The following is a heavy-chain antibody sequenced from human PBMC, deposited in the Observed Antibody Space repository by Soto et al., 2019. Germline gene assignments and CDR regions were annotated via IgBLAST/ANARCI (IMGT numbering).Heavy chain of an antibody. V-gene: IGHV1-3*01. CDR2: FNAGNFNT. D-gene: IGHD4-17*01. CDR1: GYIFTSYA. Sequence: ASVKVSCKASGYIFTSYAMHWVRQAPGQRLDWLGWFNAGNFNTKYSQNFQGRVTITRDTSASSAYMELSSLRFEDTAVYYCASESYGGEFDSWGQGTLVTVS. J-gene: IGHJ4*02. CDR3: ASESYGGEFDS.